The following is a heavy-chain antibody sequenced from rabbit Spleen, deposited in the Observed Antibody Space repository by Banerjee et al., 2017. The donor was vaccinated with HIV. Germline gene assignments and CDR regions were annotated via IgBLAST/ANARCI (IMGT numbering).Heavy chain of an antibody. J-gene: IGHJ6*01. Sequence: QSLEESGGDLVKPGASLTLTCTASRFSFNSHYYMCWVRQAPGKGLEWIACIDTGSSGFTYFASWAKGRFTISKTSSTTVTLQMTSLTAADTATYFCARDTSSSFSSYGMDLWGPGTLVTVS. D-gene: IGHD1-1*01. CDR3: ARDTSSSFSSYGMDL. CDR1: RFSFNSHYY. CDR2: IDTGSSGFT. V-gene: IGHV1S40*01.